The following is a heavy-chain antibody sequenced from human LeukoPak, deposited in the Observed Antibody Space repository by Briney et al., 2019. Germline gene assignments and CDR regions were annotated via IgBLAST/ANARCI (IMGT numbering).Heavy chain of an antibody. J-gene: IGHJ3*02. V-gene: IGHV4-59*08. Sequence: NSSETLSLTCTVSGGSISSYYWSWIRQPPGKGLEWIGYIYYSGSTNYNPSLKSRVTISVDTSKNQFSLKLSSVTAADTAVYYCARRQRAAAGTKVAAFDIWGQGTMVTVSS. D-gene: IGHD6-13*01. CDR3: ARRQRAAAGTKVAAFDI. CDR2: IYYSGST. CDR1: GGSISSYY.